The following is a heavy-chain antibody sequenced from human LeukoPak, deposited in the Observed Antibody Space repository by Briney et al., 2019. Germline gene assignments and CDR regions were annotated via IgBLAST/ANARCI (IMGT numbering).Heavy chain of an antibody. CDR2: ISSSGSTI. Sequence: GGLRLSCAASGFTFSDYYMSWIRQAPAKGLEWVSYISSSGSTIYYADSVKGRFTISRDNAKNSLYLQMNSLRAEDTAVYYCARTSDPYQLLLDYWGQGTLVTVSS. CDR1: GFTFSDYY. CDR3: ARTSDPYQLLLDY. D-gene: IGHD2-2*01. V-gene: IGHV3-11*01. J-gene: IGHJ4*02.